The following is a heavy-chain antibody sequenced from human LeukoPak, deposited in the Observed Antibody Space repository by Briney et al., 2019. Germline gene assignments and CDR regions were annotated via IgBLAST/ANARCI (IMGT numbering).Heavy chain of an antibody. Sequence: SETLSLTCTVSGGSISSGGYYWSWIRQHPGKGLEWIGYIYYSGSTYYNPFLKSRVTISVDTSKNQFSLKLSSVTAADTAVYYCAREGGRDSSGLTHFDYWGQGTLVTVSS. CDR2: IYYSGST. J-gene: IGHJ4*02. CDR3: AREGGRDSSGLTHFDY. CDR1: GGSISSGGYY. V-gene: IGHV4-30-4*08. D-gene: IGHD6-19*01.